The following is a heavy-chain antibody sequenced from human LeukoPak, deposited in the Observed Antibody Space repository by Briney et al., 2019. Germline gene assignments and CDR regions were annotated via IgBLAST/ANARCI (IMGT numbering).Heavy chain of an antibody. Sequence: PSETLSLTCAVYGGSFSGYYWSWIRQPPGKGLEWIGEINHSGSTNYNPSLKSRVTISVDTSKNQFSLKLSSMTAADTAVYYCARADSTTAMGHWGQGTLVTVSS. D-gene: IGHD5-18*01. CDR1: GGSFSGYY. V-gene: IGHV4-34*01. CDR2: INHSGST. J-gene: IGHJ4*02. CDR3: ARADSTTAMGH.